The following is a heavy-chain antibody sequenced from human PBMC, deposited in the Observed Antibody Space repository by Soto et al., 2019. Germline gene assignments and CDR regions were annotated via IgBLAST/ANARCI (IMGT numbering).Heavy chain of an antibody. V-gene: IGHV3-74*01. CDR2: INTDGSTT. CDR1: EFTFNNYW. J-gene: IGHJ6*02. D-gene: IGHD2-8*01. Sequence: EVQLVASGGGLVQPGGSLRLSCAASEFTFNNYWMHWVRQVPGQGLEWVSRINTDGSTTNYADSVMGRFTISRDNADNTVYLQMNSLRAEDTAVYYCARGMYLKDGLGVWGQGATVTVSS. CDR3: ARGMYLKDGLGV.